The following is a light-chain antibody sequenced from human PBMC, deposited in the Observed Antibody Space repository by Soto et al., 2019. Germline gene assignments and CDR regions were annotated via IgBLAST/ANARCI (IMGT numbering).Light chain of an antibody. CDR1: SGSIASNY. CDR3: QSYDGSNHVV. Sequence: NFMLTQPHSVSESPGKTVIISCTRSSGSIASNYVQWYQQRPGSAPTTVIYEDNQRPSGVPDRFSGSIDSSSNSASLTISGLKTEDEAGYYCQSYDGSNHVVFGGGTKVTVL. J-gene: IGLJ2*01. CDR2: EDN. V-gene: IGLV6-57*04.